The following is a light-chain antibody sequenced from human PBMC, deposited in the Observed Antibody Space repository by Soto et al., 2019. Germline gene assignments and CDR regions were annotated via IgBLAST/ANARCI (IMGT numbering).Light chain of an antibody. CDR3: QQYNALPLT. CDR1: QSIESW. V-gene: IGKV1-5*03. Sequence: DIQMTQSPSTLSASVGDRVTITCRASQSIESWLAWYQQKPGKAPKLLLHKASSLQSGVPSRFTGSASGTEFTLTISSLQPDDFATYYCQQYNALPLTFGGGTKVEIK. CDR2: KAS. J-gene: IGKJ4*01.